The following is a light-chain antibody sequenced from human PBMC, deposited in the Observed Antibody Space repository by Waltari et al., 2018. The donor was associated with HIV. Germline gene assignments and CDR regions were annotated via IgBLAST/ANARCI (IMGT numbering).Light chain of an antibody. J-gene: IGLJ2*01. CDR2: VNSDGRL. CDR1: SGHTTYA. V-gene: IGLV4-69*01. Sequence: QVVLTQSPSASASLGASVKITCTLSSGHTTYAIAWHQQQPEKGPRFLMKVNSDGRLTKGDEIPDRVSGSASGPERALTISSLQSEDEGDYYCQTWGAGIVVFGGGTKLSVL. CDR3: QTWGAGIVV.